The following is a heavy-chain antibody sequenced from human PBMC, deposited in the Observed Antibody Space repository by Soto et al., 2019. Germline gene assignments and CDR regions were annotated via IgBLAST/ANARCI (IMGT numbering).Heavy chain of an antibody. D-gene: IGHD4-17*01. CDR2: IYYSGST. V-gene: IGHV4-59*01. CDR3: ARAGKGVTTRAYYYYGTDF. J-gene: IGHJ6*02. Sequence: SVTLSLCCSVFGGSSISYYWSWIRHPPGKGVEWIGYIYYSGSTNYNPSLKSRVTISVDTSKNQFSLKLSSVTAADTAVYYCARAGKGVTTRAYYYYGTDFWGQGTTVTVSS. CDR1: GGSSISYY.